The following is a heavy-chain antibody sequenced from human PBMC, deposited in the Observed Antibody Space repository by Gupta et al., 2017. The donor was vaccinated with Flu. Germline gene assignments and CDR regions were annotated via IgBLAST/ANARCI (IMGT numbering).Heavy chain of an antibody. CDR2: IYYSGST. J-gene: IGHJ4*02. Sequence: WSWIRQHPGKGLEWIGHIYYSGSTYYNPSLKSRITISIDTAKNQFSLKLNSVTAADTAIYYCARTYYYDNSTYYRSEFDFWGQGTRVTVSS. CDR3: ARTYYYDNSTYYRSEFDF. V-gene: IGHV4-31*02. D-gene: IGHD3-22*01.